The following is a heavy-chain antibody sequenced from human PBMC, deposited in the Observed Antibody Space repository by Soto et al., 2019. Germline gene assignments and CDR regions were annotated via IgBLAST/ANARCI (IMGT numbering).Heavy chain of an antibody. D-gene: IGHD3-3*01. CDR1: GGSISSYY. CDR3: ARRRDFWSGYVIDY. J-gene: IGHJ4*02. CDR2: IYYSGST. Sequence: SETLSLTCTVSGGSISSYYWSWIRQPPGKGLEWIGYIYYSGSTNYNPSLKSRVTISVDTSKNQFSLKLSSVTAADTAVYYCARRRDFWSGYVIDYWGQGTLVTVSS. V-gene: IGHV4-59*01.